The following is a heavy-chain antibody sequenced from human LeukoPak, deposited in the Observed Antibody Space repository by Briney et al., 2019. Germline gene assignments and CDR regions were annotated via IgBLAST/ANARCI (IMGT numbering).Heavy chain of an antibody. CDR3: ARVMGATRGDAFDI. J-gene: IGHJ3*02. D-gene: IGHD1-26*01. V-gene: IGHV1-69*06. CDR1: GGTFSSYA. Sequence: SVKVSCKASGGTFSSYAISWVRQAPGQGLEWMGGIIPIFGTANYAQKFQGRVTITADKSTSTAYMELRSLRSDDTAVYYCARVMGATRGDAFDIWGQGTMVTVSS. CDR2: IIPIFGTA.